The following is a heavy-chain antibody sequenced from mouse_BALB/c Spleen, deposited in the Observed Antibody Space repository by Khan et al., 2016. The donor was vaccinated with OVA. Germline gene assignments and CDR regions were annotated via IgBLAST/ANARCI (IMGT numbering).Heavy chain of an antibody. Sequence: QVQLKESGAELVRPGVSVKISCKGSGYTFTDFTMHWVKQSHAMSLEWIGVISTYYGDATYNQKFKDKATMTVDKSSSTAYMELARLTSEDSAIXCCTRGGGGNRFAYWGQGTLVTVSA. CDR1: GYTFTDFT. V-gene: IGHV1S137*01. J-gene: IGHJ3*01. CDR3: TRGGGGNRFAY. CDR2: ISTYYGDA.